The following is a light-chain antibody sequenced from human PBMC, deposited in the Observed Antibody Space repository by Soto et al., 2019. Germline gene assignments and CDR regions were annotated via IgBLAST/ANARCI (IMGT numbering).Light chain of an antibody. Sequence: IQLTQSPSSLPASVGDRVTITCRSSQGISSYLAWYQQNPGKAPKLLLYAASTLQSGVPSRFSGSGSGTDFTLTISSLQPEDFATYYCQQLNSYPRTFGQGTKVEIK. CDR3: QQLNSYPRT. V-gene: IGKV1-9*01. CDR1: QGISSY. CDR2: AAS. J-gene: IGKJ1*01.